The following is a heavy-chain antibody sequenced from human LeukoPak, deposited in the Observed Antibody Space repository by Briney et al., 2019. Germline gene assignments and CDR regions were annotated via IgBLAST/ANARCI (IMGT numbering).Heavy chain of an antibody. CDR3: QSRFLEWLLDY. CDR2: IYYGGYT. Sequence: SETLSLTCTVSGGSVSSGSYYWGWIRQPPGKGLEWIGSIYYGGYTYYNPSLKSRVTISVDTSKNQFSLKLSSVTAADTAIYYCQSRFLEWLLDYWGQGTLVTVSS. CDR1: GGSVSSGSYY. V-gene: IGHV4-39*01. D-gene: IGHD3-3*01. J-gene: IGHJ4*02.